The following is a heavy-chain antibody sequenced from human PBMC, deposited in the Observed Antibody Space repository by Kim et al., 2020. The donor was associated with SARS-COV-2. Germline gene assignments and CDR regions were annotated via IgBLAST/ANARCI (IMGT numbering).Heavy chain of an antibody. CDR3: ARDSPSVVVVAATLPHIDY. CDR2: ISSSSSYI. Sequence: GGSLRLSCAASGFTFSSYSMNWVRQAPGKGLEWVSSISSSSSYIYYADSVKGRFTISRDNAKNSLYLQMNSLRAEDTAVYYCARDSPSVVVVAATLPHIDYWGQGTLVTVSP. CDR1: GFTFSSYS. D-gene: IGHD2-15*01. J-gene: IGHJ4*02. V-gene: IGHV3-21*01.